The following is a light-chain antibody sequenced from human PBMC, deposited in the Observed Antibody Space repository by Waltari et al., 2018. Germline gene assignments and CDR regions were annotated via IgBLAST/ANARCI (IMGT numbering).Light chain of an antibody. CDR2: GKN. CDR3: NSRDSSGNP. Sequence: SSELTQDPAVSVALGQTVRITCQGDSLRRYYASWYQQKPGQAPVLVIYGKNNRPSGIPDRFSGSSSGNTASLTITGAQAEDEADYYCNSRDSSGNPFGGGTKLTVL. V-gene: IGLV3-19*01. J-gene: IGLJ2*01. CDR1: SLRRYY.